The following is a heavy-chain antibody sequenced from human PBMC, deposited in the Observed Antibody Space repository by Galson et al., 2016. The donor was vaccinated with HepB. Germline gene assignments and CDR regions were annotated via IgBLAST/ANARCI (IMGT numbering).Heavy chain of an antibody. CDR1: CGSFRGYY. CDR2: IEHSRSY. Sequence: ETLSPTSAFYCGSFRGYYWWVSRHTPGKGLEWISIIEHSRSYNYTSSLKSRINISVDTAKKPVSLKLYSVTAADTAIYCWARDGRAWVGLDVWGQGTTVTVSS. D-gene: IGHD3/OR15-3a*01. CDR3: ARDGRAWVGLDV. J-gene: IGHJ6*02. V-gene: IGHV4-34*01.